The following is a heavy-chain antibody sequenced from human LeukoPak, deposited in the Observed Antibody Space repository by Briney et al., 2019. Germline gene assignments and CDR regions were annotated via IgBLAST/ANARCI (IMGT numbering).Heavy chain of an antibody. D-gene: IGHD2-2*01. V-gene: IGHV3-30*18. Sequence: PGRSLRLSCAASAFTFSNYGMHWVRQAPGKGLEWVAVISFDGSNKYYADSVKGRFTISRDNSKNTLYLQMNSLRAEDTAVYYCAKDRRGGYQLLFVDFWGQGTLVTVSS. CDR2: ISFDGSNK. J-gene: IGHJ4*02. CDR1: AFTFSNYG. CDR3: AKDRRGGYQLLFVDF.